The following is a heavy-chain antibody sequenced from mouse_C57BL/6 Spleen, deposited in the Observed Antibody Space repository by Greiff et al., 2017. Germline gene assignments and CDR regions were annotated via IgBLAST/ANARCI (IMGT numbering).Heavy chain of an antibody. CDR3: AREAVVALYYFDY. D-gene: IGHD1-1*01. CDR2: IYPGSGNT. V-gene: IGHV1-66*01. CDR1: GYSLTSYY. J-gene: IGHJ2*01. Sequence: VQRVESGPELVKPGASVKISCKASGYSLTSYYIHWVKQRPGQGLEWIGWIYPGSGNTKYNEKFKGKATLTADTSSSTAYMQRSSLTSEDSAVYCGAREAVVALYYFDYWGQGTTLTVSS.